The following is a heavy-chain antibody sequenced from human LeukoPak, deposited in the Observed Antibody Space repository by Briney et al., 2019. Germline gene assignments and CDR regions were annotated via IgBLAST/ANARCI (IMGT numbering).Heavy chain of an antibody. V-gene: IGHV4-30-4*01. CDR3: ARAPLVGATLFDY. CDR1: GGSISSGDYY. J-gene: IGHJ4*02. Sequence: SQTLSLTCSVSGGSISSGDYYWSWIRQPPGKGLEWIGYIYNSGNTYYNPSLKSRVTISVDTSKNQFSLKLSSVTAADTAVYYCARAPLVGATLFDYWGQGTLVTVSS. D-gene: IGHD1-26*01. CDR2: IYNSGNT.